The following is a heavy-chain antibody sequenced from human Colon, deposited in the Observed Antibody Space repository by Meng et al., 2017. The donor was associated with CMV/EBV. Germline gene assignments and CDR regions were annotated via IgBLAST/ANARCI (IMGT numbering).Heavy chain of an antibody. CDR1: GFTFSKYW. CDR3: VRHRGYEM. D-gene: IGHD2-2*01. J-gene: IGHJ4*03. CDR2: IKQDGSEK. Sequence: GESLKISCATSGFTFSKYWMSWVRQAPGKGLEWVANIKQDGSEKYYVDSVKGRFTISRDNAKNSVSLQMNSLRAEDTAVYFCVRHRGYEMWGRGTLVTVSS. V-gene: IGHV3-7*03.